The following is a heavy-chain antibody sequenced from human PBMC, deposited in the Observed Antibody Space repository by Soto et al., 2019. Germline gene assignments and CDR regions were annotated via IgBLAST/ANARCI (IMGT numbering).Heavy chain of an antibody. CDR3: AREPRVATSQYYYYMDV. J-gene: IGHJ6*03. CDR1: GYTFTSYD. Sequence: GASVKVSCKASGYTFTSYDINWVRQATGQGLEWMGWMNPNSGNTGYAQKFQGRVTMTRNTSISTAYMELSSLRSEDTAVYYCAREPRVATSQYYYYMDVWGKGTTVTVSS. D-gene: IGHD5-12*01. V-gene: IGHV1-8*01. CDR2: MNPNSGNT.